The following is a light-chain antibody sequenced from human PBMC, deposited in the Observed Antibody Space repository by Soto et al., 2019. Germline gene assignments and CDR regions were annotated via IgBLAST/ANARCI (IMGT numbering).Light chain of an antibody. CDR1: QTISTL. V-gene: IGKV1-5*01. CDR2: DAS. J-gene: IGKJ1*01. Sequence: IQMTQSPSTLSASMGDRVTITCQASQTISTLLAWYQHRPGKAPNLLIYDASSLGSGGASRFSGSGSETKFTLTISSLQPDDSATYYCQQYSTYTPRTVGKGTKA. CDR3: QQYSTYTPRT.